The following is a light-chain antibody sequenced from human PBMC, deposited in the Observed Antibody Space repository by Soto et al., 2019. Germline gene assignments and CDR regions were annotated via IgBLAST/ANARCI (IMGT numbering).Light chain of an antibody. V-gene: IGLV2-11*01. Sequence: QSALTQPLSVSWSPGQSVTISCTGTSSDVGGYNYVSWYQQHPGKAPKLMIYDVSKRPSGVPDRFSGSKSGNTASLTISGLQAEDEADYYCCSYAGSYSIYVFGTGTKVTVL. CDR3: CSYAGSYSIYV. J-gene: IGLJ1*01. CDR2: DVS. CDR1: SSDVGGYNY.